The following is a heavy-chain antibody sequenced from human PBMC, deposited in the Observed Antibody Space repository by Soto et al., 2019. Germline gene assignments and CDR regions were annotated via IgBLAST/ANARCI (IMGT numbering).Heavy chain of an antibody. CDR3: ARDKTAAGFSGGMDV. V-gene: IGHV3-33*01. CDR2: IWYDGSNK. D-gene: IGHD6-13*01. Sequence: QVQLVESGGGVVQPGRSLRLSCAASGFTFSSYGMHWVRQAPGKGLEWVAVIWYDGSNKYYADSVKGRFTISRDNSKNTLYQQMNSLIAEDTAEYYCARDKTAAGFSGGMDVWGQGTTVTVSS. J-gene: IGHJ6*02. CDR1: GFTFSSYG.